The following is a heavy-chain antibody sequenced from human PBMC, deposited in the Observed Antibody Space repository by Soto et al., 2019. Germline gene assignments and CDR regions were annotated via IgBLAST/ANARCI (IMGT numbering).Heavy chain of an antibody. V-gene: IGHV4-38-2*01. CDR3: ARRHSSSWYGLDY. CDR1: GYSISSGYY. J-gene: IGHJ4*02. CDR2: IYHSGST. Sequence: SETLSLTCAVSGYSISSGYYWGFIRQPPGKGLEWIGSIYHSGSTYYNPSLKSRVSISVDTSKNQFSLRLSSVTAADTAMYYCARRHSSSWYGLDYWGQGTLVTVSS. D-gene: IGHD6-13*01.